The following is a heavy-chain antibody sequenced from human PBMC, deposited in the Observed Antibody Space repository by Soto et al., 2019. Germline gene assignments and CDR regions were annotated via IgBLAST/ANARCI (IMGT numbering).Heavy chain of an antibody. Sequence: GESQSHSCAASGVRFSDFAMTWVRQAPGRGLEWVSAITGTASSTYYADSVKGRFTISRDNSKNTLYLQINSLRAEDTAIYYCAKGAEGYVVSSLDSWGQGTLVTVSS. V-gene: IGHV3-23*01. CDR1: GVRFSDFA. J-gene: IGHJ4*02. CDR3: AKGAEGYVVSSLDS. D-gene: IGHD5-12*01. CDR2: ITGTASST.